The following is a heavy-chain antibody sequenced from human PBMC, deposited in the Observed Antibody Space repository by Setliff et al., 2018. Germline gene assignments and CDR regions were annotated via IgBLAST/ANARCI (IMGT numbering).Heavy chain of an antibody. V-gene: IGHV3-7*01. Sequence: PGGSLRLSCVASGFAISSCWMSWVRQAPGKGLEWVANVNPDGSGKYYVDSVKGRFTISRDNAKNTLYLQMNSLRAEDTAVYYCARCHIVVVPAAMGFGMDVWGQGTTVTVSS. CDR1: GFAISSCW. D-gene: IGHD2-2*01. CDR3: ARCHIVVVPAAMGFGMDV. CDR2: VNPDGSGK. J-gene: IGHJ6*02.